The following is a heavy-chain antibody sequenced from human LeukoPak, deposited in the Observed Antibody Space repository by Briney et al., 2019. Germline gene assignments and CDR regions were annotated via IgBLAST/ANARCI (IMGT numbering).Heavy chain of an antibody. J-gene: IGHJ6*03. CDR1: GFTFSDYY. V-gene: IGHV3-11*04. CDR3: AREEGYSGYGLYYYYYYMDV. D-gene: IGHD5-12*01. CDR2: ISSSGSTI. Sequence: KSGGSLRLSCAASGFTFSDYYMSWIRQAPGKGLEWVSYISSSGSTIYYADSVKGRFTISRDNAKNSLYLQMNSLRAEDTAVYYCAREEGYSGYGLYYYYYYMDVWGKGTTVTVSS.